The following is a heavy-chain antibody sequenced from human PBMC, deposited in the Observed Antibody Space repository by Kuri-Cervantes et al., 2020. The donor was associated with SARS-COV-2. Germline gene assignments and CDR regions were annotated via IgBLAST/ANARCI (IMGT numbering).Heavy chain of an antibody. CDR3: AKPTLATRPRWFHS. CDR2: ISYDGSNK. V-gene: IGHV3-30*18. J-gene: IGHJ5*01. Sequence: SLKICCAASGSTFSSYGMHWVRQAPGKGLEWVAVISYDGSNKYYADSVKGRFTISRDNSKNTLYLQINSLRAEDTAVYHCAKPTLATRPRWFHSWGQGTLVTVSS. CDR1: GSTFSSYG.